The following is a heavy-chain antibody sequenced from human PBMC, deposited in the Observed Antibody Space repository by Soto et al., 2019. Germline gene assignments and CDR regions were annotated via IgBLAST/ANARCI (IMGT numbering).Heavy chain of an antibody. Sequence: QVQLVESGGGVVQPGRSLRLSCAASGFTFSSYGMHWVRQAPGKGLEWVAVISYEGSNKYYADSVKGRFTISRDNSKNTLYLQMNSLRAEDTAVYYCAKGSIAVAGHDYGMDVWGQGTTVTVSS. CDR2: ISYEGSNK. D-gene: IGHD6-19*01. CDR3: AKGSIAVAGHDYGMDV. CDR1: GFTFSSYG. V-gene: IGHV3-30*18. J-gene: IGHJ6*02.